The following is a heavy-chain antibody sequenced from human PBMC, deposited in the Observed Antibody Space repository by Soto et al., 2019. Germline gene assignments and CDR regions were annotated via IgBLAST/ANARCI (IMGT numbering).Heavy chain of an antibody. CDR1: GFTFSSYG. Sequence: QVQLVESGGGVVQPGRSLRLSCAASGFTFSSYGMHWVRQAPGKGLEWVGVIWYDGSNKYYADSVKGRFTISRDNSKNTLYLQMTSLRAEVTAVYYCAREDYGDSYFDLCGRGTLVTVSS. CDR2: IWYDGSNK. V-gene: IGHV3-33*01. J-gene: IGHJ2*01. D-gene: IGHD4-17*01. CDR3: AREDYGDSYFDL.